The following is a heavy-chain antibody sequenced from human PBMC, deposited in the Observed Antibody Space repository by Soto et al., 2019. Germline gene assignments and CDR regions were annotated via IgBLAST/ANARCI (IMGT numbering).Heavy chain of an antibody. D-gene: IGHD2-21*01. Sequence: QVQLQESGLGLVKPSQTLSLTCTVSGASINSNDHYWTWIRQSPGKGLEWIAYIYSSGSTYCNPSLKSRVTISIDTSKNQFYLKLNSVTAADTAIYYCSRSTGRYWGQGTLVTVSS. CDR3: SRSTGRY. J-gene: IGHJ4*02. V-gene: IGHV4-30-4*01. CDR1: GASINSNDHY. CDR2: IYSSGST.